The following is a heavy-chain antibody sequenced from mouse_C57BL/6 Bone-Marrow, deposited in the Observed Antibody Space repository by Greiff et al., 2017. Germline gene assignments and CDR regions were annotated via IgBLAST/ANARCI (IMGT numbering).Heavy chain of an antibody. Sequence: LQQSGAELVRPGASVKMSCKASGYTFTSYNMHWVKQTPRQGLEWIGAIYPGNGDTSYNQKFKGQATLTVDKDSSTAYMQLSSLTSEDSAVYFCARGMGYGNYWYFDVWGTGTTVTVSS. CDR1: GYTFTSYN. J-gene: IGHJ1*03. D-gene: IGHD2-1*01. V-gene: IGHV1-12*01. CDR3: ARGMGYGNYWYFDV. CDR2: IYPGNGDT.